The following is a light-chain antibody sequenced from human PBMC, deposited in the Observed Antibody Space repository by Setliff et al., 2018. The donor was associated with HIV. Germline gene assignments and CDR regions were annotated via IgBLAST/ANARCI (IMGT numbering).Light chain of an antibody. CDR3: CSYAGSSPYV. V-gene: IGLV2-23*02. Sequence: QSALTQPASVSGSPGQSITISCSGTSSDVGSYNLVSWYQQHPGKAPKFMIYEVSKRPSGVSNRFSGSKSGNTASLTISGLQAEDEADYYCCSYAGSSPYVFGTGTKVTV. CDR2: EVS. J-gene: IGLJ1*01. CDR1: SSDVGSYNL.